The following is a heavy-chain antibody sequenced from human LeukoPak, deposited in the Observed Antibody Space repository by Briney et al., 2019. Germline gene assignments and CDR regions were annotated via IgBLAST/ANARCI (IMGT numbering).Heavy chain of an antibody. Sequence: PSETLPLTCAVSGGSISSGGYSWSWIRQPPGKGLEWIGYIYHSGSTYYNPSLKSRVTISVDRSKNQFSLKLSSVTAADTAVYYCAGYSSQADYWGQGTLVTVSS. J-gene: IGHJ4*02. CDR2: IYHSGST. D-gene: IGHD6-13*01. V-gene: IGHV4-30-2*01. CDR3: AGYSSQADY. CDR1: GGSISSGGYS.